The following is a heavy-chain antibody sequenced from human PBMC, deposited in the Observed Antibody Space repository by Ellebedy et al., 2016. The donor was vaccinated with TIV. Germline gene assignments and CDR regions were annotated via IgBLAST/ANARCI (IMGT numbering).Heavy chain of an antibody. CDR3: ARVTTLATGTGYYFDD. V-gene: IGHV3-74*01. CDR2: INSDGSST. J-gene: IGHJ4*02. D-gene: IGHD4-17*01. CDR1: GFTFTQYW. Sequence: GESLKISCAASGFTFTQYWLHWVRQAPGKGPVSVSRINSDGSSTTYADSVKGRFTISRDNAKNTLYLQMNSLRAEDTAVYYCARVTTLATGTGYYFDDWGQGTLVTVSS.